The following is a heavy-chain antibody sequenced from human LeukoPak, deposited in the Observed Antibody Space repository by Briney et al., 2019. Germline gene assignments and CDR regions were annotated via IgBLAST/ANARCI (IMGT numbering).Heavy chain of an antibody. Sequence: GGSLRLSCAASGFTFSSYWMHWVRQAPGKGLVWVSRINSDGSSTSYADSVKGRFTISRANAKNSLYLEMNSLRAEDTAVYYCARGADYDILTGYMDVWGKGTTVTVSS. D-gene: IGHD3-9*01. CDR1: GFTFSSYW. V-gene: IGHV3-74*01. CDR3: ARGADYDILTGYMDV. J-gene: IGHJ6*03. CDR2: INSDGSST.